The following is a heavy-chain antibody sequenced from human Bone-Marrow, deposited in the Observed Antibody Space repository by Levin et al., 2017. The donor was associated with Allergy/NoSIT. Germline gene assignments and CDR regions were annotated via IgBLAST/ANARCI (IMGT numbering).Heavy chain of an antibody. CDR3: ARVFVVATKVGGIPFDY. CDR2: VSHDGRNT. Sequence: GGSLRLSCAASGFSFSGYGMHWVRQAPGKGLEWVAGVSHDGRNTYYVDSVKGRFTISRDNSKHTLYLQMNSLRTDDTATYYCARVFVVATKVGGIPFDYWGQGTLVTVSS. D-gene: IGHD5-12*01. V-gene: IGHV3-30*03. CDR1: GFSFSGYG. J-gene: IGHJ4*02.